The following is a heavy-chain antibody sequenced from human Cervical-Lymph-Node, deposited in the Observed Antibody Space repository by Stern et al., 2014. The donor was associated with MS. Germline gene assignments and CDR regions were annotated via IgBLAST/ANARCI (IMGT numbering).Heavy chain of an antibody. CDR1: GYTLTNYP. D-gene: IGHD5-18*01. V-gene: IGHV7-4-1*02. CDR2: INTNTGNS. Sequence: VQLVESGSELKEPGASVKGSCKASGYTLTNYPMNWVRQAPGQGLAWMGWINTNTGNSTYAQGFTGRFVFSLDTSVSTAYMHISSLKADDTAVYYCARDFVDTAMITRSDYLDSWGQGTLFTVSS. J-gene: IGHJ4*02. CDR3: ARDFVDTAMITRSDYLDS.